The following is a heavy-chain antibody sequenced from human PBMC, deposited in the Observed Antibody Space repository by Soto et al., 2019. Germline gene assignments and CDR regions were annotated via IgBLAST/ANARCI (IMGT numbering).Heavy chain of an antibody. V-gene: IGHV3-23*01. CDR2: ISGGGDTT. CDR3: AKGRGASGSITPRVDF. D-gene: IGHD3-10*01. J-gene: IGHJ4*02. Sequence: EVQLLESGGGLVQPGGSLRLSCAASGFTFNNYAMTWVRQAPGKGLEWVSAISGGGDTTSYADSVKGRFTVSRDGSKNTLSLQMTNRGAEDPALYYCAKGRGASGSITPRVDFWGQGTLVPVSS. CDR1: GFTFNNYA.